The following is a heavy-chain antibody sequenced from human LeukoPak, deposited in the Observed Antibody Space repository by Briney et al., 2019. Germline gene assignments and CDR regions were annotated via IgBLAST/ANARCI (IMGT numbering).Heavy chain of an antibody. CDR1: GYTFTSYY. J-gene: IGHJ4*02. V-gene: IGHV1-46*01. CDR2: INPSGGST. CDR3: ARGPMYYYDSSGYEFDY. D-gene: IGHD3-22*01. Sequence: ASVKVSCKASGYTFTSYYMHWVRQAPGQGLEWMGIINPSGGSTSYAQKFQGRVTMTRNTSISTAYMELSSLRSEDTAVYYCARGPMYYYDSSGYEFDYWGQGTLVTVSS.